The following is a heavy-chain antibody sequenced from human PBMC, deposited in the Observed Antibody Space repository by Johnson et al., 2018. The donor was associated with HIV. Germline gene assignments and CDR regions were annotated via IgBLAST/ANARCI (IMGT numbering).Heavy chain of an antibody. D-gene: IGHD6-13*01. Sequence: VQLVESGGGLVQPGGSLRLSCAASGFIFSSYDMHWVRQATGKGLEWVSAIGTAGDTYYPGSVKGRFTISRDNSKNTLYLQMNSLRAEDTAVYYCASPLEAAAGPMDAFDIWGQGTMVTVSS. CDR2: IGTAGDT. V-gene: IGHV3-13*01. J-gene: IGHJ3*02. CDR1: GFIFSSYD. CDR3: ASPLEAAAGPMDAFDI.